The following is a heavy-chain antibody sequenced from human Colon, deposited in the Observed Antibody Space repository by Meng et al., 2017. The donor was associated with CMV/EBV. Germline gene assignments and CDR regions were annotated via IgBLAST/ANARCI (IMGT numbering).Heavy chain of an antibody. CDR3: AREPSHAAFDL. V-gene: IGHV3-21*06. J-gene: IGHJ3*01. CDR1: GFSFSNYA. Sequence: GESLKISWAASGFSFSNYAMNWVRQAPGKGLEYVSSITTSGDYVFYADSVKGRFIISRDNAKNLLSLQMDSLTAGDTAVYYCAREPSHAAFDLWGQGTMVTVSS. CDR2: ITTSGDYV.